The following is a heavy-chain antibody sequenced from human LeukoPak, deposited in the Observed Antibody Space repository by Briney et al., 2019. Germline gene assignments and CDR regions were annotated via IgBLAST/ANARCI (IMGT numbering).Heavy chain of an antibody. CDR3: AKGDIVLMVYASY. D-gene: IGHD2-8*01. J-gene: IGHJ4*02. CDR2: ISGSGGST. Sequence: PGGSLRLSCAASGFTFSSYAMSWVRQAPGKGLEWVPAISGSGGSTYYADSVKGRFTISRDNSKNTLYLQMNSLRAEDTAVYYCAKGDIVLMVYASYWGQGTLVTVSS. V-gene: IGHV3-23*01. CDR1: GFTFSSYA.